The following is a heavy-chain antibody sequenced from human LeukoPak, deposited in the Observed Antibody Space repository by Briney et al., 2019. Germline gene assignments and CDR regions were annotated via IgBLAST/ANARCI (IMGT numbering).Heavy chain of an antibody. CDR1: GGSISSSSYY. CDR3: ARLGSGSYYSWFDP. J-gene: IGHJ5*02. Sequence: PSETLSLTCTVSGGSISSSSYYWGWIRQPPGKGLEWIGSIYYSGSTYYNPSLKSRVTISVDTSKDQFSLKLSSVTAADTAVYYCARLGSGSYYSWFDPWGQGTLVTVSS. V-gene: IGHV4-39*01. CDR2: IYYSGST. D-gene: IGHD1-26*01.